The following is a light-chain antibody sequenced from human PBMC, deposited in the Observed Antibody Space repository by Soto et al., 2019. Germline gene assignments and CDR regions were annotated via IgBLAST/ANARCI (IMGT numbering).Light chain of an antibody. CDR3: TSYTSSSTLEV. CDR2: DVN. Sequence: QSVLTQPASVSGSPAQSVTISCTGTSNDVGGYNYVSWCQQHPGKAPKLMIYDVNNRPSGVSNRFSGSRSGNTASLTISGLQAEDEADYYCTSYTSSSTLEVFGTGTKVTVL. V-gene: IGLV2-14*01. J-gene: IGLJ1*01. CDR1: SNDVGGYNY.